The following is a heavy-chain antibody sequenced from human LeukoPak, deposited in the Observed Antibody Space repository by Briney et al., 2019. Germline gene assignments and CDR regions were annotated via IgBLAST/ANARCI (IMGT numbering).Heavy chain of an antibody. CDR3: ARGRLLPAAIRCYYGMDV. V-gene: IGHV4-34*01. CDR1: GGSFSGYY. Sequence: PSETLSLTCAVYGGSFSGYYWSWIRQPPGKGLEWIGEINHSGSTNYNPSLKSRVTISVDTSKNQFSLKLSSVTAADTAVYYCARGRLLPAAIRCYYGMDVWGQGTTVTVSS. CDR2: INHSGST. J-gene: IGHJ6*02. D-gene: IGHD2-2*01.